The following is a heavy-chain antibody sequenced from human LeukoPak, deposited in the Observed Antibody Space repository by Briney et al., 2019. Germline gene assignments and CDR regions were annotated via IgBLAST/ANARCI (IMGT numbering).Heavy chain of an antibody. J-gene: IGHJ3*02. CDR1: GYTFTSYD. D-gene: IGHD1-26*01. Sequence: ASVTVSCKASGYTFTSYDINWVRQATGQGLEWMGWMNPDSGSTGYAQKFQGRVTITRNTSISTAYMELSSLRSEDTAVYYCARDGWDDAFDIWGQGTMVTVSS. CDR2: MNPDSGST. CDR3: ARDGWDDAFDI. V-gene: IGHV1-8*03.